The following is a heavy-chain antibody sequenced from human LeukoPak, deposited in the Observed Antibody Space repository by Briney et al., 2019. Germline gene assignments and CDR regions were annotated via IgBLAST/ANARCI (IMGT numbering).Heavy chain of an antibody. CDR1: GGSFSGYY. V-gene: IGHV4-34*01. CDR3: ARESDTAMVTDY. D-gene: IGHD5-18*01. J-gene: IGHJ4*02. Sequence: SETLSLTCAVYGGSFSGYYWSWIRQPPGKGLEWIGEINHSRSTNYNPSLKSRVTISVDTSKKQFSLKLSSVTAADTAVYYCARESDTAMVTDYWGQGTLVTVSS. CDR2: INHSRST.